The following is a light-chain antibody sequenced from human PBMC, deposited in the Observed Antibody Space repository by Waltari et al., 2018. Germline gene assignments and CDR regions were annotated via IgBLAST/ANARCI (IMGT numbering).Light chain of an antibody. CDR2: GTS. V-gene: IGKV3-20*01. CDR1: QRVGSSD. CDR3: QQYTSSPWT. J-gene: IGKJ1*01. Sequence: EIVLTQSPGTLSLSPGERVTLSCRASQRVGSSDLAWYQQKPGQAPRLFIYGTSNRATGIPDRFSGSGSGTDSTLTISRLEPEDSAVYYCQQYTSSPWTFGLGTKVEIK.